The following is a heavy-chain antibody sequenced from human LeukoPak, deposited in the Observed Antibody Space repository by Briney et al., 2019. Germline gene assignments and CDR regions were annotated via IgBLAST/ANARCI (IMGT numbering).Heavy chain of an antibody. D-gene: IGHD1-1*01. J-gene: IGHJ6*02. Sequence: GGSLRLSCAASGFNIGPYAMYWVRQGPGRRLEWVSVIKADGSGTFYSDSVRGRFTTSRDNSKNSLYLQMSSLTSVDTALYYCATWAFYHNLDVWGQGTTVAVSS. CDR2: IKADGSGT. CDR3: ATWAFYHNLDV. V-gene: IGHV3-43*02. CDR1: GFNIGPYA.